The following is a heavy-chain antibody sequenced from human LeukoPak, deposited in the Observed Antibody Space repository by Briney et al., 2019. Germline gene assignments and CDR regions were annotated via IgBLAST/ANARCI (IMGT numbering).Heavy chain of an antibody. Sequence: GASVKVSCKASGYTFISYGISWVRQAPGQGLEWMGWISAYNGNTNYAQKLQGRVTMTTDTSTSTAYMELRSLRSDDTAVYYCARGYYYDSSGYLKMGYYYYYGMDVWGQGTTVTVSS. V-gene: IGHV1-18*01. CDR3: ARGYYYDSSGYLKMGYYYYYGMDV. J-gene: IGHJ6*02. CDR2: ISAYNGNT. CDR1: GYTFISYG. D-gene: IGHD3-22*01.